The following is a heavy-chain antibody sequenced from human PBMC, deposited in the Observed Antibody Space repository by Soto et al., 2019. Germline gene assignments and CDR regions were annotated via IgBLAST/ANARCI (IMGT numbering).Heavy chain of an antibody. CDR1: GFTSSAYD. CDR2: IGAADDP. D-gene: IGHD2-21*01. J-gene: IGHJ6*02. V-gene: IGHV3-13*05. CDR3: ARAYSGRLPRRADYYFALDV. Sequence: GGSLRLSCAASGFTSSAYDMHWVRQATGKGLEWVSAIGAADDPYYLGSVKGRFTISRENARNSFYLQMNNLRAGDTAVYYCARAYSGRLPRRADYYFALDVWGQGTTVTVSS.